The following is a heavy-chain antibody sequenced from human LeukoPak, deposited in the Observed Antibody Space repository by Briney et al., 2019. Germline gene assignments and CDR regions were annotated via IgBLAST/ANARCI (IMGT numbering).Heavy chain of an antibody. CDR1: GFSFSSYG. D-gene: IGHD1-1*01. CDR3: AKDRGWNGAFDH. V-gene: IGHV3-30*18. CDR2: ISYDGTNK. J-gene: IGHJ4*02. Sequence: PGGSLRLSCAASGFSFSSYGMHWVRQAPGKGLEWVAVISYDGTNKDYADSVKGRFTISRDNSKHTLFLQMNSLRTEDTAVYYCAKDRGWNGAFDHWGQGTLVNGFS.